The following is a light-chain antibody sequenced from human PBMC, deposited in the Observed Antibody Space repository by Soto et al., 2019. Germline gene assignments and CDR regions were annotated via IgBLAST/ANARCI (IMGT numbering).Light chain of an antibody. Sequence: DIQMTQSPSTLSASVGDRVTITCRASQSISSWLAWYQQKPGKAPKLLIYKASSLESGVPSRFSGSGSGTEFTLTISSLQPDDCATYYFQQYDSQSYTVGQGTKLEIK. CDR1: QSISSW. V-gene: IGKV1-5*03. CDR3: QQYDSQSYT. J-gene: IGKJ2*01. CDR2: KAS.